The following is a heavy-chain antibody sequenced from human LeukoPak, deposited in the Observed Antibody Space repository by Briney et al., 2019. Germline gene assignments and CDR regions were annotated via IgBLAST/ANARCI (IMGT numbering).Heavy chain of an antibody. Sequence: GGSLRLSCAASGFTFSTYWMNWVRQAPGKGLEWVANIKQDGSDKYYVDSVKGRFTISRDNAENSLYLQMNSLRAEDTAVYYCAILAYSGSWYWDYWGQGTLVTVSS. D-gene: IGHD6-13*01. CDR1: GFTFSTYW. J-gene: IGHJ4*02. CDR2: IKQDGSDK. V-gene: IGHV3-7*05. CDR3: AILAYSGSWYWDY.